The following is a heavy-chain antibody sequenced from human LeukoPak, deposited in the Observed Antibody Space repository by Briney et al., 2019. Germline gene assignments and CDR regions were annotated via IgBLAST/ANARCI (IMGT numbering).Heavy chain of an antibody. V-gene: IGHV3-74*01. CDR1: GFTFSSYW. D-gene: IGHD2/OR15-2a*01. CDR2: INSDGSST. Sequence: PGGSLRLSCAASGFTFSSYWMHWVRQAPGKGLVWVSRINSDGSSTSYADSVKGRFTISRDNAKNTLYLQMNSLRAEDTAVYYCARDGGTFSIYYYYYYMDVWGKGTAGTVSS. J-gene: IGHJ6*03. CDR3: ARDGGTFSIYYYYYYMDV.